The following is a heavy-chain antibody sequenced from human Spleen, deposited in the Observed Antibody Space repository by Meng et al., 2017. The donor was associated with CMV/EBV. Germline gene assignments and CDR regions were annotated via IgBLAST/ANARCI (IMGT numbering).Heavy chain of an antibody. CDR1: GFTFEDYG. J-gene: IGHJ6*02. CDR2: INWNGGST. CDR3: ASRQEPWLELPQDHYHYHGMDV. Sequence: GESLKISCAASGFTFEDYGMSWVRQAPGKGLEWVSGINWNGGSTGYADSVKGRFTISRDNAKNSLYLQMNSLRAEDTALYHCASRQEPWLELPQDHYHYHGMDVWGQGTTVTVSS. V-gene: IGHV3-20*01. D-gene: IGHD1-7*01.